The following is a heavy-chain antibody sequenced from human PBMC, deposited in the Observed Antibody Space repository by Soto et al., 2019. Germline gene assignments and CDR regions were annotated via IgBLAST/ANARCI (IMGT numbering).Heavy chain of an antibody. Sequence: QITLKESGPTLVKPTQTLTLTCTFSGFSLSTSGVGVGWIRQPPGKALEWLELIYWDDDKRYSPSLKSRLTITKDTTKNQGVLTMTNIDPVDTATNYCAHSLIFVEWIPPYGMDIWGEGTTVTVSS. D-gene: IGHD3-3*01. CDR1: GFSLSTSGVG. J-gene: IGHJ6*04. CDR3: AHSLIFVEWIPPYGMDI. CDR2: IYWDDDK. V-gene: IGHV2-5*02.